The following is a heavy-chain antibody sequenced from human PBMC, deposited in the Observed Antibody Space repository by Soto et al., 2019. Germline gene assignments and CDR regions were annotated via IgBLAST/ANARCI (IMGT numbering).Heavy chain of an antibody. V-gene: IGHV1-46*01. CDR3: ATGTTNYYDSSGYYIIDAFDI. CDR2: INPSGGST. Sequence: GASVKVSCKASGYTFTSYYMHWVRQAPGQGLEWMGIINPSGGSTSYAQKFQGRVTMTRDTSTSTGYMELRSLRSDDTAVYYCATGTTNYYDSSGYYIIDAFDIWGQGTTVTVSS. CDR1: GYTFTSYY. J-gene: IGHJ3*02. D-gene: IGHD3-22*01.